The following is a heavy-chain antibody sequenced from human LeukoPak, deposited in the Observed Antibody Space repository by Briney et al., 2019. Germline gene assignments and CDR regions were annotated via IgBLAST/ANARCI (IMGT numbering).Heavy chain of an antibody. Sequence: SETLSLTCTVSGGSISRSNYYWGWIRQPPGKGLEWIGEINHSGSTNYNPSLKSRVTISVDTSKNQFSLKLSSVTAADTAVYYCARGGAIRSTTIDYWGQGTLVTVSS. CDR3: ARGGAIRSTTIDY. J-gene: IGHJ4*02. V-gene: IGHV4-39*07. CDR1: GGSISRSNYY. D-gene: IGHD2-2*02. CDR2: INHSGST.